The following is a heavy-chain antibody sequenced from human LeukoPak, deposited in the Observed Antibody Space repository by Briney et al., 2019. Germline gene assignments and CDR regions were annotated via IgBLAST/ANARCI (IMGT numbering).Heavy chain of an antibody. CDR1: GFTFSSYE. Sequence: PGGSLRLSCAASGFTFSSYEINWVRQAPGKGLGWVSYISSSGSTIYYADSVKGRFTISRDNAKNSLYLQMSSLRVEDTAVYYCARLFYYDSSGVYGMDVWGQGTTVTVSS. D-gene: IGHD3-22*01. CDR2: ISSSGSTI. J-gene: IGHJ6*02. CDR3: ARLFYYDSSGVYGMDV. V-gene: IGHV3-48*03.